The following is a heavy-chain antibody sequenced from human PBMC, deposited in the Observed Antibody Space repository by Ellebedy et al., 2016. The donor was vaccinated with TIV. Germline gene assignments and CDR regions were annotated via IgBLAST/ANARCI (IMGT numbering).Heavy chain of an antibody. V-gene: IGHV4-34*01. CDR3: ARGLARDY. CDR1: GGSFSGYY. J-gene: IGHJ4*02. Sequence: MPGRSLRLSCAVYGGSFSGYYWSWIRQPPGKGLEWIGEITHSGSTNYNPSLKSRVTISVDTSKNQFSLNLSSVTAADTAVYYCARGLARDYWGQGTLVTVSS. CDR2: ITHSGST.